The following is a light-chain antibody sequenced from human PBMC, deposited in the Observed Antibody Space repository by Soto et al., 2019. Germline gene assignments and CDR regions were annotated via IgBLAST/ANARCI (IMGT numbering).Light chain of an antibody. J-gene: IGLJ3*02. V-gene: IGLV4-60*02. CDR3: ETWDSNNWV. CDR2: LEGRGSY. Sequence: QPVLTQSSSASASLGSSVKLTCTLSSGHSSYIIAWHQQQPGKAPRYLMKLEGRGSYNKGSGVPDRFSGSSSGADRYLTISYLQFEDEADYYCETWDSNNWVFGGGTKLTVL. CDR1: SGHSSYI.